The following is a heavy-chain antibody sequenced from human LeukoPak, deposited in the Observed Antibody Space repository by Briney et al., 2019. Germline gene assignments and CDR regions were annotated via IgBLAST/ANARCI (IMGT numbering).Heavy chain of an antibody. J-gene: IGHJ4*02. Sequence: KASETLSLTCAVSGNSISNTYYWGWIRQPPGKELEWIGSIYNSGSTHYNPSLKSRVTISVDTSKNQFSLKLSSVTAADTAVYYCASVTTNYYDSSGYQDYWGQGTLVTVSS. CDR2: IYNSGST. CDR1: GNSISNTYY. CDR3: ASVTTNYYDSSGYQDY. D-gene: IGHD3-22*01. V-gene: IGHV4-38-2*01.